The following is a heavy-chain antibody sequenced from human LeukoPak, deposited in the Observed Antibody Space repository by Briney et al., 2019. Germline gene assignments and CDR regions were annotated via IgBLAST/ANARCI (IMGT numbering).Heavy chain of an antibody. CDR2: INPNSGGT. CDR1: GYTFTGYY. J-gene: IGHJ4*02. V-gene: IGHV1-2*02. D-gene: IGHD2-2*01. Sequence: ASVKVSCKASGYTFTGYYMHWVRQAPGQGLEWMGWINPNSGGTNYAQKLQGRVTMTTDTSTSTAYMELRSLRSDDTAVYYCARGLDYCSSTSCYLEYLDYWGQGTLVTASS. CDR3: ARGLDYCSSTSCYLEYLDY.